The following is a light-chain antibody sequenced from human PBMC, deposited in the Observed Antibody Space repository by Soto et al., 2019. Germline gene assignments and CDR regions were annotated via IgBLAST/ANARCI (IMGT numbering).Light chain of an antibody. CDR2: DAS. CDR3: QQYNAYYS. V-gene: IGKV1-5*01. Sequence: EIQMTQSPPNMVASAGDRITITCRASQDISRWLAWYQQKQGKAPVLLIYDASTLQGGVPSRFSGTGSGTEFTLTISSLQPEDFATSYCQQYNAYYSIGQGTKV. J-gene: IGKJ2*03. CDR1: QDISRW.